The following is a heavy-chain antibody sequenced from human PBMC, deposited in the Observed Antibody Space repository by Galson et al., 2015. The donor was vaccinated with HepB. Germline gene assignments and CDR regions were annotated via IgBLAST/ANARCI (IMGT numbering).Heavy chain of an antibody. CDR2: IDWDDDK. CDR3: ARSYMVRGVIIAGD. Sequence: PALVKPTQTLTLTFTFSGFSLSTSGMCVSWIRQPPGKALEWLARIDWDDDKYYSTSLKTRLTISKDTSKNQVVLTMTNMDPVDTTTYNCARSYMVRGVIIAGDWGQGTLVTVSS. CDR1: GFSLSTSGMC. D-gene: IGHD3-10*01. J-gene: IGHJ4*02. V-gene: IGHV2-70*11.